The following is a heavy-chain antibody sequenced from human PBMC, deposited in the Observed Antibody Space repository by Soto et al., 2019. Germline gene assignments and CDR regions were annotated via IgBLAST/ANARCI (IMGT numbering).Heavy chain of an antibody. CDR1: GGSIISSSYY. CDR2: IYYSGST. Sequence: LEILSLTCTVSGGSIISSSYYWGWIRQHPEKGLEWIGSIYYSGSTYYNPSLKSRVTISVDTSKNQFSLKLSSVTAADTAVYYCARHPRQLWLNSFDYWGQGTLVTVSS. J-gene: IGHJ4*02. D-gene: IGHD5-18*01. CDR3: ARHPRQLWLNSFDY. V-gene: IGHV4-39*01.